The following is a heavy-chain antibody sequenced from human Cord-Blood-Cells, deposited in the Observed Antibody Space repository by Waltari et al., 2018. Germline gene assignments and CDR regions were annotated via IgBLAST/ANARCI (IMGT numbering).Heavy chain of an antibody. V-gene: IGHV1-69*01. D-gene: IGHD3-9*01. J-gene: IGHJ5*02. Sequence: GGTLSSYAISWVRPAPGQGLEWMGGIIPIFGTANDAQKLQGRVTITGDGSTSTAYMELSSLRSEDTAVYYCARESGAKNYDIFTGYYTNNWFDPWVQGTLVTVAS. CDR2: IIPIFGTA. CDR1: GGTLSSYA. CDR3: ARESGAKNYDIFTGYYTNNWFDP.